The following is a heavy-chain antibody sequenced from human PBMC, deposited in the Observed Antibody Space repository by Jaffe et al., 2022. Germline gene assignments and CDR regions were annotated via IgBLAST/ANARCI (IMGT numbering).Heavy chain of an antibody. D-gene: IGHD4-17*01. J-gene: IGHJ4*02. CDR3: AKIHDYGDYGEYYFDY. CDR2: ISGSGGST. Sequence: EVQLLESGGGLVQPGGSLRLSCAASGFTFSSYAMSWVRQAPGKGLEWVSAISGSGGSTYYADSVKGRFTISRDNSKNTLYLQMNSLRAEDTAVYYCAKIHDYGDYGEYYFDYWGQGTLVTVSS. CDR1: GFTFSSYA. V-gene: IGHV3-23*01.